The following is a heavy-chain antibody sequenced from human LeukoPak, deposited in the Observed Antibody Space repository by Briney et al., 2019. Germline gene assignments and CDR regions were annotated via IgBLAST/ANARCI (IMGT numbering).Heavy chain of an antibody. CDR2: ISSSSSYI. J-gene: IGHJ3*02. Sequence: PGGSLRLSCAASGFTFSSYSMDWVRQAPGKGLEWVSSISSSSSYIYYADSVKGRFTISRDNAKNSLYLQMNSLRAEVTAVYYCASGSYTDAFDIWGQGTMVTVSS. CDR1: GFTFSSYS. V-gene: IGHV3-21*01. D-gene: IGHD1-26*01. CDR3: ASGSYTDAFDI.